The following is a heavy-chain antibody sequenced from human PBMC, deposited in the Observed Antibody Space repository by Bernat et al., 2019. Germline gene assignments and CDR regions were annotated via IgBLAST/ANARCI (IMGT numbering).Heavy chain of an antibody. CDR1: GFTVSSNY. J-gene: IGHJ4*02. CDR3: ARDRYNWNY. CDR2: IYSGGST. V-gene: IGHV3-66*01. D-gene: IGHD1-20*01. Sequence: EVQLVESGGGLVQPGGSLRLSCAASGFTVSSNYMTWVRQAPGKGLEWVSVIYSGGSTDYADSEKGRFTISRDNSKNTLYLQMNSLRAEDTAVYYCARDRYNWNYWGQGTLVTVSS.